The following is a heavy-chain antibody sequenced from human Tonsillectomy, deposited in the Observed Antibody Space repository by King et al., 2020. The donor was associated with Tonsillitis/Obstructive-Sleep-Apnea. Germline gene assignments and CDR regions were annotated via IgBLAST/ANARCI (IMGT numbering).Heavy chain of an antibody. CDR3: ARDQDYGSGSYFHYYYYMDV. V-gene: IGHV3-53*01. J-gene: IGHJ6*03. CDR1: GFTVSSNY. D-gene: IGHD3-10*01. CDR2: IYSGGST. Sequence: QLVESGGGLIQPGGSLRLSCAASGFTVSSNYMSWVRQAPGKGLEWGSVIYSGGSTYYADSVKGRFTISRDNSKNTLDLQMNSLRAEDTAVYYCARDQDYGSGSYFHYYYYMDVWGKGTTVTVSS.